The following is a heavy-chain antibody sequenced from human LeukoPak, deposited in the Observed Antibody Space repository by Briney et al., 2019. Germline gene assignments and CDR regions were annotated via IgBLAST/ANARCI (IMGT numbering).Heavy chain of an antibody. V-gene: IGHV3-43*02. CDR1: GFIFDNYA. Sequence: RPGGSLRLSCAAPGFIFDNYAIHWVRQAPGKGLEWVSLISGDGGSTFYADSVRGRFTISRDNTRKSLSLQMSSLRSEGTALYYCARESETSGWYDYWGQGTLVTVSS. J-gene: IGHJ4*02. D-gene: IGHD6-19*01. CDR2: ISGDGGST. CDR3: ARESETSGWYDY.